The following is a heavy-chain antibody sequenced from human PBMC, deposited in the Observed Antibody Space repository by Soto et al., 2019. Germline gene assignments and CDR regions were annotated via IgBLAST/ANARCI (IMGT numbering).Heavy chain of an antibody. CDR2: ISYDGSNK. Sequence: PGGSLRLSCAASGFTFSSYAMHWVRQAPGKGLEWVAVISYDGSNKYYADSVKGRFTISRDNSKNTLYLQMNSLRAEDTAVYYCARDHANYDILTGADYWGQGTLVTVSS. D-gene: IGHD3-9*01. CDR1: GFTFSSYA. J-gene: IGHJ4*02. V-gene: IGHV3-30-3*01. CDR3: ARDHANYDILTGADY.